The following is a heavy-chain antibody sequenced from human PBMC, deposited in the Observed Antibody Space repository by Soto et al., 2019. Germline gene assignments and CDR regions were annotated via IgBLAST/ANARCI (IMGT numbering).Heavy chain of an antibody. J-gene: IGHJ4*02. D-gene: IGHD6-13*01. CDR1: GFTFSSYA. CDR3: ARPYSSSWPDWGRTYYFDY. V-gene: IGHV3-30-3*01. CDR2: ISYDGSNK. Sequence: QVQLVESGGGVVQPGRSLRLSCAASGFTFSSYAMHWVRQAPGKGLEWVAVISYDGSNKYYADSVKGRFTISRDNSKNTLYLQMNSLRAEDTAVYYCARPYSSSWPDWGRTYYFDYWGQGTLVTVSS.